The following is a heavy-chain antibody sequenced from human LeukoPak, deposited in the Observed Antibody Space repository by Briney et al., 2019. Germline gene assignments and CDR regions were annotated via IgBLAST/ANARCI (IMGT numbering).Heavy chain of an antibody. CDR2: IYSGGST. CDR3: ARPAYDSSGYYGFDC. V-gene: IGHV3-66*01. CDR1: GFTVSSNY. D-gene: IGHD3-22*01. J-gene: IGHJ4*02. Sequence: GGSLRLSCTASGFTVSSNYMSWVRQAPGKGLEWVSVIYSGGSTFYADAVKGRFTISRDNSKNTVYLQMNSLRVEDTAVYYCARPAYDSSGYYGFDCWGQGTLVTVSS.